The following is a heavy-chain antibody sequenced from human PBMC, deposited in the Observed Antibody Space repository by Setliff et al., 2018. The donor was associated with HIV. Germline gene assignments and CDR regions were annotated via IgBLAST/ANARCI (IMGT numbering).Heavy chain of an antibody. CDR3: VRRDGYKFDY. V-gene: IGHV5-51*01. D-gene: IGHD5-12*01. CDR1: GYTFTSYW. Sequence: PGESLKISCQTSGYTFTSYWIAWVRQMPGKGLECIGVIYPDDSDTKYSPSFRGQVTISADKSINATYLQWHNLRASDTAMYYCVRRDGYKFDYWGQGTLVTVSS. CDR2: IYPDDSDT. J-gene: IGHJ4*02.